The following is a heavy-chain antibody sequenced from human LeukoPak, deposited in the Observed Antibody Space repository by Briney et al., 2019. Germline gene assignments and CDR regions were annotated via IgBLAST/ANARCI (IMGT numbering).Heavy chain of an antibody. CDR1: GFTFSSYD. CDR2: IGTAGDT. CDR3: ARADKFFGELLE. J-gene: IGHJ4*02. D-gene: IGHD3-10*01. V-gene: IGHV3-13*04. Sequence: GGSLRLSCAASGFTFSSYDMHWVRQATGKGLEWVSGIGTAGDTYYPGSVKGRFTISRENAKNSLYLQMNSLRAGDTAVYYCARADKFFGELLEWRQGTLVTVSS.